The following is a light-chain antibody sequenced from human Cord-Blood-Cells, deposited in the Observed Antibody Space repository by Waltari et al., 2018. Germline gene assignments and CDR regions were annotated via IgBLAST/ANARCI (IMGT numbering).Light chain of an antibody. V-gene: IGLV2-23*01. CDR1: SSDVGSYNL. CDR2: EGS. Sequence: QSALTQPASVSGSPGQSITISCTGTSSDVGSYNLVSWYQQHPGKAPKLMIYEGSKPPSGVSNRCAGCKAGNTASLTVSGLQAEDEADYYCCSYAGSSTWVFGGGTKLTVL. CDR3: CSYAGSSTWV. J-gene: IGLJ3*02.